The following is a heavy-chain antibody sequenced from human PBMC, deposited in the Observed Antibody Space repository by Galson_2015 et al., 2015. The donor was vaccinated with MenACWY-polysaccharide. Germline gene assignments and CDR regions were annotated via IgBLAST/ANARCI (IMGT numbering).Heavy chain of an antibody. CDR3: ARVFRISASAFGVVRRRGSDAFDI. J-gene: IGHJ3*02. Sequence: SETLSLTCAVYGGSFSGYHWSWIRQPPGKGLEWIGEINHSGSTNYNPSLKSRVTISVDTSKNQFSLKLSSVTAADTAVYYCARVFRISASAFGVVRRRGSDAFDIWGQGTMVTVSS. D-gene: IGHD3-3*01. V-gene: IGHV4-34*01. CDR1: GGSFSGYH. CDR2: INHSGST.